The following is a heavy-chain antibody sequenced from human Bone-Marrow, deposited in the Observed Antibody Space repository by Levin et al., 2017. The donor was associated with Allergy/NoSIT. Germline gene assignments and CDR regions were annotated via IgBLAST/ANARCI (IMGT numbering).Heavy chain of an antibody. CDR1: GFIVTSND. Sequence: PGGSLRLSCAASGFIVTSNDMTWVRQAPGKGLEWVSVIHSAGSAYADSVKGRFTISRDNSNNTVYLQMNSLRVEDTAVYYCARGPEYASFGSWGQGTLVTVSS. J-gene: IGHJ4*02. V-gene: IGHV3-53*01. CDR3: ARGPEYASFGS. D-gene: IGHD2-8*01. CDR2: IHSAGSA.